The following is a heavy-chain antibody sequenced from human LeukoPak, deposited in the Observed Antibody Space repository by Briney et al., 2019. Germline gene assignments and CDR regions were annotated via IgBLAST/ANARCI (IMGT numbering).Heavy chain of an antibody. CDR1: EFSVGSNY. D-gene: IGHD5-12*01. V-gene: IGHV3-66*01. CDR3: AKDGLLYSGYDVYNWFDP. J-gene: IGHJ5*02. Sequence: GGSLRLSCAASEFSVGSNYMTWVRQAPGKGLEWVSLIYSGGSTYYADPVKGRFTISRDNSKNTLYLQMNSLRAEDTAVYYCAKDGLLYSGYDVYNWFDPWGQGTLVTVSS. CDR2: IYSGGST.